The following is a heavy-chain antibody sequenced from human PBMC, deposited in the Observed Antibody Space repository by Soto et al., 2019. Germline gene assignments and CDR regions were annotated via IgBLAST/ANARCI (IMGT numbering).Heavy chain of an antibody. J-gene: IGHJ2*01. D-gene: IGHD6-13*01. CDR2: SSPYNGTT. V-gene: IGHV1-18*01. Sequence: GASVQVSYMASRYTFPDHDINWPRQAPGQGLEWMGWSSPYNGTTNYAQKVQDRVTMTTHTSTATAHLELRSLRSYDTGIYYCARVPPYSGTWYFDLWGRGTLVTVSS. CDR3: ARVPPYSGTWYFDL. CDR1: RYTFPDHD.